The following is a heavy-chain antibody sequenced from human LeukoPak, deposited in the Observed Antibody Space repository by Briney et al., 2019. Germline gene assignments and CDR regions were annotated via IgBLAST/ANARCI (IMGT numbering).Heavy chain of an antibody. D-gene: IGHD3-10*01. CDR3: AKRTRSGSSYGASYYNGMDV. CDR2: ISVSGTTT. Sequence: GGSLRLSCVASEFTFSNYGMNWVRQAPGKGLEWVSGISVSGTTTYYVDSVKGRFTISRDNSKNTLYLQMNSLRAEDTGVYYCAKRTRSGSSYGASYYNGMDVWGQGTKVTVSS. CDR1: EFTFSNYG. J-gene: IGHJ6*02. V-gene: IGHV3-23*01.